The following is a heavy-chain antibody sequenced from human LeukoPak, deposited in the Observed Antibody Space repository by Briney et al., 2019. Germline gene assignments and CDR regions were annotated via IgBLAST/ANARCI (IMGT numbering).Heavy chain of an antibody. J-gene: IGHJ4*02. CDR3: ARAGYSYGTGYYFDY. D-gene: IGHD5-18*01. CDR1: GGSISSYY. V-gene: IGHV4-59*01. CDR2: IYYTGAT. Sequence: SETLSLTCTVSGGSISSYYWTWIRLPPGKGLEWIGYIYYTGATYYNPSLKSRVTISLDTSKSQFSLRLSSVTAADAAVYYCARAGYSYGTGYYFDYWGQGALVNVSS.